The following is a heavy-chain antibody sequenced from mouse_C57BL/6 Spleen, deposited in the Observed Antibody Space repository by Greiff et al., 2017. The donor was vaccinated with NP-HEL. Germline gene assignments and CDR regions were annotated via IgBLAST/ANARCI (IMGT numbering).Heavy chain of an antibody. J-gene: IGHJ2*01. CDR2: IDPSDSYT. Sequence: QVQLQQPGAELVKPGASVKLSCKASGYTFTSYWMQWVKQRPGQGLEWIGEIDPSDSYTNYNQKFKGKATLTVDTSSSTTYMQLSSLTSEDSAVYYCARLGGTKGHFDYWGQGTTLTVSS. D-gene: IGHD1-1*02. CDR3: ARLGGTKGHFDY. CDR1: GYTFTSYW. V-gene: IGHV1-50*01.